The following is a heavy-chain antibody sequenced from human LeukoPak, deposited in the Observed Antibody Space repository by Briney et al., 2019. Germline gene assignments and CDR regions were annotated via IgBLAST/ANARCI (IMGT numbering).Heavy chain of an antibody. V-gene: IGHV1-46*01. CDR1: GYTFTSYY. CDR2: INPSGGST. Sequence: GASVKVSCKASGYTFTSYYMHWVRQAPGQGLEWMGIINPSGGSTSYAQKFQGRVTMTRDTSTSTVYMELSSLRSGDTAVYYCARGDYDSSGYYDAFDIWGQGTMVTVSS. CDR3: ARGDYDSSGYYDAFDI. J-gene: IGHJ3*02. D-gene: IGHD3-22*01.